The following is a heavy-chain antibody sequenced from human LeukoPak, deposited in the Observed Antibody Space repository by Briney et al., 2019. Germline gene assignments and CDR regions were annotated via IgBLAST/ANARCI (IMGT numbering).Heavy chain of an antibody. J-gene: IGHJ4*02. CDR2: ISYDGSNK. CDR1: GFTFSSYG. D-gene: IGHD3-22*01. V-gene: IGHV3-30*18. Sequence: GGSLRLSCAASGFTFSSYGMHWVRQAPGKGLEWVAVISYDGSNKYYADSVKGRFTISRDNSKNTLYLQMNSLRAEDTAVYYCAKLGSSGYRDYWGQGTLVTVSS. CDR3: AKLGSSGYRDY.